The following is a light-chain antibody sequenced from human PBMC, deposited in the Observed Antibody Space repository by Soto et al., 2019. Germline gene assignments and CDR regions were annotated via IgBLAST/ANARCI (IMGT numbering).Light chain of an antibody. V-gene: IGKV1-17*01. CDR3: LQHKTYPWT. Sequence: DIQMTQSPSSLSASVGDRVTITCRASQVIGNDLGWFQQKPGQAPKRLIYSASFLQTGVPSRFSGSGSDTEFTLTISSLQPDDFATYYCLQHKTYPWTFGQGTKVEIK. CDR1: QVIGND. J-gene: IGKJ1*01. CDR2: SAS.